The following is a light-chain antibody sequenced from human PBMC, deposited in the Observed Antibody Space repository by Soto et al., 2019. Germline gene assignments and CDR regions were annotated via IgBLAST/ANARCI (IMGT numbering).Light chain of an antibody. Sequence: DIQMTQSPSSLSASVGDRVTITCRASQSISSYLNWYQQKPGKAPKLLIYAASSLQSGVPSRFSGSGSGTEFTPTISSLQPEDFAAYYCQQSYSTLITFGQGTRLEIK. CDR1: QSISSY. V-gene: IGKV1-39*01. J-gene: IGKJ5*01. CDR2: AAS. CDR3: QQSYSTLIT.